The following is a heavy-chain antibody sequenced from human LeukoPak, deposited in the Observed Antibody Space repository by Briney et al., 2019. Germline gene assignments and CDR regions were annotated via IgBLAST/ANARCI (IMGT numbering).Heavy chain of an antibody. J-gene: IGHJ4*02. Sequence: TGGSLRLSCAASGFTFSSYSMNWVRQAPGKGLEWVSSISSSSSYIYYADSVKGRFTISRDNAKNSLHLQMNSLRPEDTALYYCVKDRGLRNQWLQVTYDSWGQGTLVTVSS. CDR2: ISSSSSYI. V-gene: IGHV3-21*04. CDR3: VKDRGLRNQWLQVTYDS. CDR1: GFTFSSYS. D-gene: IGHD5-24*01.